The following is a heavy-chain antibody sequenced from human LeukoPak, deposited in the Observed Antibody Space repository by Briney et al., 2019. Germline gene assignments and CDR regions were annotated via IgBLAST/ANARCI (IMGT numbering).Heavy chain of an antibody. D-gene: IGHD6-13*01. CDR3: ARAPGIAAAGFSYYYYYGMDV. Sequence: PSETLSLTCTVSGGSISSYYWSWIRQPPGKGLEWIGYIYYSGSTNYNPSLKSRVTISVDTSKNQFSLTLSSVTAADTAVYYCARAPGIAAAGFSYYYYYGMDVWGQGTTVTVSS. CDR1: GGSISSYY. V-gene: IGHV4-59*01. J-gene: IGHJ6*02. CDR2: IYYSGST.